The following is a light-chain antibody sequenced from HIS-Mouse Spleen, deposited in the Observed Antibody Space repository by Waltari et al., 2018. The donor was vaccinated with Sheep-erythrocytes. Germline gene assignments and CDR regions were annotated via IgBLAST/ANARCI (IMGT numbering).Light chain of an antibody. CDR2: WAS. J-gene: IGKJ4*01. Sequence: DIVMTQSPDSLAVSLGERATINCKSSQSVLYSSNNKNYLAWYQQKPGQPPKLLIYWASTRESGVPHRFSGSRSWTDFNLTMSSLQAEDVAVYYCEQYYSTLLTFGGGNKAEIK. CDR3: EQYYSTLLT. CDR1: QSVLYSSNNKNY. V-gene: IGKV4-1*01.